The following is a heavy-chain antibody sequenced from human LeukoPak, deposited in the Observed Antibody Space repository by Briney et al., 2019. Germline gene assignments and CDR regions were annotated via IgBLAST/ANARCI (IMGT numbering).Heavy chain of an antibody. D-gene: IGHD6-19*01. CDR2: ISYDGNNK. Sequence: GGSLRLSCAASGFTFSTSIMHWVRQAPGKGLEWVAVISYDGNNKYYADSVKGRFTISRDNSKSTLYVQMNSLRAEDTAVYYCAKELAVAGRDPASFWGYYADYWGQGTLVTVSS. J-gene: IGHJ4*02. CDR1: GFTFSTSI. V-gene: IGHV3-30*18. CDR3: AKELAVAGRDPASFWGYYADY.